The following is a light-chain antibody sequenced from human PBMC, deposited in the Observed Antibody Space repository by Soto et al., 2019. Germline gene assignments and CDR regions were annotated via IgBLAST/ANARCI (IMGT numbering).Light chain of an antibody. J-gene: IGKJ1*01. CDR1: QNINAW. V-gene: IGKV1-5*01. CDR2: DVS. Sequence: DIQMTQAPSTLSGSVGDRFTITCRASQNINAWLAWYQQKPGKAPKLLIYDVSTLHSGVPSRFSGSASGTEFTLTISNLESDDFATYYCQQYHRYSTFGQGTKVDIK. CDR3: QQYHRYST.